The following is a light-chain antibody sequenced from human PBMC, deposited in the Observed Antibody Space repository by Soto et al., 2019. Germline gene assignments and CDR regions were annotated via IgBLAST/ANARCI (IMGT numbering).Light chain of an antibody. Sequence: AIRMTQSPSSLSASTGDRVTITCRASQGISSYLAWYQQKPGKAPKLLIYAASTLQSGVPSRFSGSASGTDFTLTISCLQSEDFATYYCQQYYSYLDSAFGPGTKVDIK. J-gene: IGKJ3*01. CDR2: AAS. CDR3: QQYYSYLDSA. CDR1: QGISSY. V-gene: IGKV1-8*01.